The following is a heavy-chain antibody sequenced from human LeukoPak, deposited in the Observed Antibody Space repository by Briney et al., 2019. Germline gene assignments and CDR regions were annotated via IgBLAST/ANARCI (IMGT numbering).Heavy chain of an antibody. CDR1: GFTFSSYA. Sequence: GGSLTLSCAASGFTFSSYAMSWVRQAPGKGLEWVSGISGSGGSTYHADSVKGRFTISRDNSKNTLYLQMNSLRADDTAVYYCAKEPSIAGPTQFHYWGQGTLVTVSS. J-gene: IGHJ4*02. CDR2: ISGSGGST. D-gene: IGHD6-6*01. CDR3: AKEPSIAGPTQFHY. V-gene: IGHV3-23*01.